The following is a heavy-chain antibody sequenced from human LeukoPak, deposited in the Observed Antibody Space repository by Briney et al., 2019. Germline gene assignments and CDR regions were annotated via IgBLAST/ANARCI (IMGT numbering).Heavy chain of an antibody. CDR1: GYSFTSYW. Sequence: GESLKISCKGCGYSFTSYWISWVRQMPGKGLEWMGWIDPSDSYTNYSPSFQGHVTISADKSISTAYLQWSSLKASDTAMYYCARSLVGATMVDYWGQGTLVTVSS. CDR2: IDPSDSYT. V-gene: IGHV5-10-1*01. J-gene: IGHJ4*02. D-gene: IGHD1-26*01. CDR3: ARSLVGATMVDY.